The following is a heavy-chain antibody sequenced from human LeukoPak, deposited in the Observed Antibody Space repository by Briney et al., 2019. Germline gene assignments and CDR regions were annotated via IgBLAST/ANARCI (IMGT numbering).Heavy chain of an antibody. V-gene: IGHV1-69*04. CDR2: IIPILGIA. CDR3: ARDGPMIVATFDY. D-gene: IGHD3-22*01. CDR1: GGTFSSYA. J-gene: IGHJ4*02. Sequence: SVKVSCKASGGTFSSYAISWVRQAPGQGLEWMGRIIPILGIANYAQKFQGRVTITADKSTSTAYMELSSLRSEDTAVYYCARDGPMIVATFDYWGQGTLVTVSS.